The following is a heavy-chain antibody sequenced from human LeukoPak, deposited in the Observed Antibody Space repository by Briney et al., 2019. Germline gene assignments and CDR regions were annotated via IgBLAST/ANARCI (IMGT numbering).Heavy chain of an antibody. J-gene: IGHJ4*02. V-gene: IGHV3-7*03. CDR1: GFTFSTYW. Sequence: PGGSLRLSCAASGFTFSTYWMTWVRQAPGKGLEWVANLKLDGSETYYVDSVKGRFTISRDNAKNSLYLRMNSLRAEDTAVYYCAREGAASGIYFDYWGQGTLVTVFS. CDR2: LKLDGSET. CDR3: AREGAASGIYFDY. D-gene: IGHD1-26*01.